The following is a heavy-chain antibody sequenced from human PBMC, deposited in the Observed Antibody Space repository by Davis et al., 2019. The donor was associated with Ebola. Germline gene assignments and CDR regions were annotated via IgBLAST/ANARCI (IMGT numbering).Heavy chain of an antibody. CDR2: IKSKTDGGTT. CDR1: GFTFSSYA. V-gene: IGHV3-15*01. CDR3: TTVRWGSGWTDY. Sequence: GGSLRLSCAASGFTFSSYAMNWVRQAPGKGLEWVGRIKSKTDGGTTDCAAPVKGRFTISRDDSKNTLYLQMNSLKTEDTAVYYCTTVRWGSGWTDYWGQGTLVTVSS. D-gene: IGHD6-19*01. J-gene: IGHJ4*02.